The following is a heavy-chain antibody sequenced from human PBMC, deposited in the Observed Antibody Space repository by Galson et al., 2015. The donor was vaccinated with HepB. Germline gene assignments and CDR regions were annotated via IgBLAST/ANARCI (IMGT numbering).Heavy chain of an antibody. CDR1: GGSISSGGYY. D-gene: IGHD4-17*01. CDR3: ARGKSGDPQDY. Sequence: QVQLQESGPGLVKPSETLSLTCTVSGGSISSGGYYWSWIRQHPGEGLEWIGYIYYSGSTYYNPSLKSRVTISVDTSKNQFSLKLSSVTAADTAVYYCARGKSGDPQDYWGQGTLVTVSS. V-gene: IGHV4-31*03. CDR2: IYYSGST. J-gene: IGHJ4*02.